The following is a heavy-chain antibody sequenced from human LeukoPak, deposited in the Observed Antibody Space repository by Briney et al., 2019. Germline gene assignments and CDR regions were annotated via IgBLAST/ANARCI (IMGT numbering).Heavy chain of an antibody. D-gene: IGHD3-10*01. CDR2: VHYSGAT. CDR1: GGSFSGYY. V-gene: IGHV4-34*01. J-gene: IGHJ4*02. Sequence: SETLSLTCAVYGGSFSGYYWSWIRQPPGKGLEWIGSVHYSGATYYSPSLKSRVTISVDTSKNQFSLRLSSVTAVDTALYYCARSRSGTRWSISIDYWGQGTLVTVSS. CDR3: ARSRSGTRWSISIDY.